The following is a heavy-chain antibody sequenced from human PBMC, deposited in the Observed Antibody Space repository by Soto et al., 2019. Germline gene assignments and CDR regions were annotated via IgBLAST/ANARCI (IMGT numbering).Heavy chain of an antibody. CDR3: GADCSRTYCYHWFGP. CDR1: GGSIGSSSYY. D-gene: IGHD2-2*01. CDR2: LYYTGTT. J-gene: IGHJ5*02. V-gene: IGHV4-39*01. Sequence: PSETLSLTCSVSGGSIGSSSYYFGWIRQPPGKGLGWIGSLYYTGTTYYNSSLKSRVTISADKSQNQFSLRLSSVTAADTAVYYCGADCSRTYCYHWFGPLGPGTLV.